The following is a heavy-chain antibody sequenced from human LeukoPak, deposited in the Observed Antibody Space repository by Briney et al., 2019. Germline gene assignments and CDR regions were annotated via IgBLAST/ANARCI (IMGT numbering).Heavy chain of an antibody. J-gene: IGHJ4*02. CDR2: ICYSGST. Sequence: SETLSLTCTVSGGSISSYYWSWIRQPPGKGLEWIGYICYSGSTNYNPSLKSRVTISVDTSKNQFSLKLSSVTAADTAVYYCAREPVGATGSGFDYWGQGTLVTVSS. CDR1: GGSISSYY. V-gene: IGHV4-59*01. D-gene: IGHD1-26*01. CDR3: AREPVGATGSGFDY.